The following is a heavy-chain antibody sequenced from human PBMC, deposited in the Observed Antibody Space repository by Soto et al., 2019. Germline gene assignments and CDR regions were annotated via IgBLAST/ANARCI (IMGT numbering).Heavy chain of an antibody. V-gene: IGHV4-59*01. CDR2: IYNSGTT. CDR3: AYGDSRGPFVS. J-gene: IGHJ4*02. CDR1: GGSISRYY. Sequence: QVQLQESGPGLVRPSETLSLTCTVSGGSISRYYWSWIRQPPGKGLEWIGYIYNSGTTNYNPSLKGRVTISVDTSKNQFSLKLSSVTAADTAVYYCAYGDSRGPFVSWGQGTLVTVSS. D-gene: IGHD4-17*01.